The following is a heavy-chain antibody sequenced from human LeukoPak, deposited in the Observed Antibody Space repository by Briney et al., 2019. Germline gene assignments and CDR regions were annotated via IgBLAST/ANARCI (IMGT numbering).Heavy chain of an antibody. CDR1: GASLRSSY. CDR2: VHPSDTS. D-gene: IGHD3-10*01. J-gene: IGHJ5*02. V-gene: IGHV4-4*07. Sequence: SETLSLTCTVSGASLRSSYWTWIRLPAGKGLEWIGRVHPSDTSDYNPSLKSRVTMSVGTSKNHFSLRLSSVTAADTAFYYCARVSYDSGSYISGGWFDPWGQGTLVTVSS. CDR3: ARVSYDSGSYISGGWFDP.